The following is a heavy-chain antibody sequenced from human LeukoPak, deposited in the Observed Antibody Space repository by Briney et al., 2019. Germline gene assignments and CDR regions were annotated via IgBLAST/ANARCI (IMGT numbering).Heavy chain of an antibody. Sequence: ASVKVSCKASGGTFSSYAISWVRQAPGQGLEWMGIINPSGGSTSYAQKFQGRVTMTRDTSTSTVYMELSSLRSEDTAVYYCARDPTYSSSWLTNWFDPWGQGTLVTVSS. CDR2: INPSGGST. D-gene: IGHD6-13*01. CDR3: ARDPTYSSSWLTNWFDP. J-gene: IGHJ5*02. V-gene: IGHV1-46*01. CDR1: GGTFSSYA.